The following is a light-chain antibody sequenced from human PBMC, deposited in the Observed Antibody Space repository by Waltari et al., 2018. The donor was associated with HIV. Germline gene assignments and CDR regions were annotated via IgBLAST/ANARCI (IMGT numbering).Light chain of an antibody. V-gene: IGKV1-12*01. CDR1: QGIKTW. Sequence: DIQMTQSPSSLSASVGDTVTITCRASQGIKTWLAWYQQKPGTPPKLLIYQASTLQRGVPSRFSGSGSGTDFSLTISNLQTEDGATYYCQQGDSLPLTFGGGTTVGI. CDR2: QAS. CDR3: QQGDSLPLT. J-gene: IGKJ4*01.